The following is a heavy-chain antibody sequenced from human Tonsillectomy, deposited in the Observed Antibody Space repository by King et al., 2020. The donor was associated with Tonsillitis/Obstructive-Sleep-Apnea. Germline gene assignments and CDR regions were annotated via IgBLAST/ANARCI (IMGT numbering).Heavy chain of an antibody. CDR3: ARDWDYGDPDAVDI. Sequence: VQLVESGGGVVQPGRSLRLSCAASGFTFSSYAMHWVRQAPGKGLEWVAVISYDGSNKYYADSVKGRFTISRDNSKNTLYLQMNSLRAEDTAVYYCARDWDYGDPDAVDIWGQGTMVTVSS. V-gene: IGHV3-30*04. CDR1: GFTFSSYA. D-gene: IGHD4-17*01. CDR2: ISYDGSNK. J-gene: IGHJ3*02.